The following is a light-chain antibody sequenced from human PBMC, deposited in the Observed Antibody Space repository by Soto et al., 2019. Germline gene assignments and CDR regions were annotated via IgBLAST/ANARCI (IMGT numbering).Light chain of an antibody. J-gene: IGLJ2*01. CDR2: GNS. Sequence: QSVLTQPPSVSGAPGQRVTISCTGSSSNIGAGYDVHWYQQLPGTAPKLLIYGNSNRPSGVPDRFSGSKSGTSASLAITGLQAEEEDYYYCPSDDSIIGGVVFGGGTKLTVL. CDR3: PSDDSIIGGVV. CDR1: SSNIGAGYD. V-gene: IGLV1-40*01.